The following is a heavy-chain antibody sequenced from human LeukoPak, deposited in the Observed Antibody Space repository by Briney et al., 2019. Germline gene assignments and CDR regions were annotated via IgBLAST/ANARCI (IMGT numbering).Heavy chain of an antibody. J-gene: IGHJ4*02. CDR2: IYPGDSDT. D-gene: IGHD5-18*01. CDR3: ARRWLVDTALVDY. Sequence: GESLKISCKGSGYSFTNYWIGWVRQMPGKGLEWMGIIYPGDSDTRYSPSFQGQVTISADKSIATAYLQWSSLKASDTAMYYCARRWLVDTALVDYWGQGTLVTVSS. CDR1: GYSFTNYW. V-gene: IGHV5-51*01.